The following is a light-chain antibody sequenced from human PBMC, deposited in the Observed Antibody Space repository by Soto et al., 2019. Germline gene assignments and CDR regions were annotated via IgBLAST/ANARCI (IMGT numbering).Light chain of an antibody. J-gene: IGLJ2*01. Sequence: QSVLTQPPSASGTPGQRVTISCSGSSSNIGGNTVNWYQQLPGTAPKLLIYTNNQRPSGVPDRFSGSKSGTSASLAISELQSEDEADYYCAAWDDSLNGAVFGGGTKLTVL. V-gene: IGLV1-44*01. CDR1: SSNIGGNT. CDR2: TNN. CDR3: AAWDDSLNGAV.